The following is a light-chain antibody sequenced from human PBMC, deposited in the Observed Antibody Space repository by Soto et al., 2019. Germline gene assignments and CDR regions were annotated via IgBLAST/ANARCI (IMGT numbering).Light chain of an antibody. CDR3: QQYGGSPPFP. V-gene: IGKV3-20*01. CDR1: QSIGSSY. CDR2: GAS. J-gene: IGKJ2*01. Sequence: VLTQSPGTLSLSPGERATISCRASQSIGSSYLAWYQHKPGQAPRLLIYGASSRATSISHRFSGSWSGTDFTLTISRLEPEYCGVYYCQQYGGSPPFPFGQGTSLEIK.